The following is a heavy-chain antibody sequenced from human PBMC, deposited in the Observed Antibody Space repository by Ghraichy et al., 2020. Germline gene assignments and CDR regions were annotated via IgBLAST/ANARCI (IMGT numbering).Heavy chain of an antibody. J-gene: IGHJ4*02. CDR2: ISYDGSNK. Sequence: GGSLRLSCAASGFTFSGYGMHWVRQAPGEGLEWVAVISYDGSNKYYADSVKGRFTISRDNSKNTLYLQMDSLRAEDTAVYYCAKSHSSGWYFFEYWGQGTLVTVSS. CDR3: AKSHSSGWYFFEY. V-gene: IGHV3-30*18. CDR1: GFTFSGYG. D-gene: IGHD6-19*01.